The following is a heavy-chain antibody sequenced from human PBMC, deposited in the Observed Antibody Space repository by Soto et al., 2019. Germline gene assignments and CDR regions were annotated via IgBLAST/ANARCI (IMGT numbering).Heavy chain of an antibody. J-gene: IGHJ4*02. CDR3: AKAGCSDANCHFWALEY. CDR2: INWNSGKV. V-gene: IGHV3-9*01. CDR1: GFKFEDYA. D-gene: IGHD6-19*01. Sequence: EMQLVESGGGLVPPGRSLRLSCAGFGFKFEDYAMHWVRQVPGKGLEWVSYINWNSGKVKYADSVKGRFTISRDNAKNSLYLHMTSLKSADTALYYCAKAGCSDANCHFWALEYWGQGTLVSVSS.